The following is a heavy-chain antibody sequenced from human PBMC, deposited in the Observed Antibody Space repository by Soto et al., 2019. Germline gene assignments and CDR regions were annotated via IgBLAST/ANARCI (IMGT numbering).Heavy chain of an antibody. CDR1: GFTFSSYT. D-gene: IGHD4-17*01. CDR3: ARDSVRDYLYYYYGMDV. V-gene: IGHV3-21*01. J-gene: IGHJ6*02. CDR2: IGTSSSYI. Sequence: TGWSLRLSCAASGFTFSSYTMNWVRQAPGRGLEWVSSIGTSSSYIYYADSVKGRFTISRDNAKNSLFLQMNSLRADDTAVYYCARDSVRDYLYYYYGMDVWCQGTTVTVS.